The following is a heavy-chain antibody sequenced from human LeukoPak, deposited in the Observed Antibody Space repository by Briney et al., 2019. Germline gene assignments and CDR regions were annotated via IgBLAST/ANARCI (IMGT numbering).Heavy chain of an antibody. V-gene: IGHV4-59*01. J-gene: IGHJ4*02. CDR2: IYYRGTT. Sequence: SETLSLTCSVSGGSISSYYWSWIRQPPGKGLEWIGYIYYRGTTNYNPSLKSRVTISLDTSNNQFSLKLNSVTAADTAVYYCAREGNSNPHLDFWGQGTLVTVSS. CDR3: AREGNSNPHLDF. D-gene: IGHD2/OR15-2a*01. CDR1: GGSISSYY.